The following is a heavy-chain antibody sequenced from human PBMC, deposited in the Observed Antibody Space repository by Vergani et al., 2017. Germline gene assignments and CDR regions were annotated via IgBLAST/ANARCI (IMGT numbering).Heavy chain of an antibody. J-gene: IGHJ6*02. CDR2: INHSGST. V-gene: IGHV4-59*12. CDR1: GGSISSYY. D-gene: IGHD1-26*01. Sequence: QVQLQESGPGLVKPSETLSLTCTVSGGSISSYYWSWIRQPPGKGLEWIGEINHSGSTNYNPSLKSRVTISVDTSKNQFSLKLSSVTAADTAVYYCARGAMGATYYYYYGMDVWGQGTTVTVSS. CDR3: ARGAMGATYYYYYGMDV.